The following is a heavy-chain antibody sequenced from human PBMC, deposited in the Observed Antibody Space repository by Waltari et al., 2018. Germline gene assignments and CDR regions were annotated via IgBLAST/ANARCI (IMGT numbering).Heavy chain of an antibody. V-gene: IGHV3-30*19. CDR3: ARGPVDGTKRGAFDI. CDR2: VSYDGSET. CDR1: GFIFGSYG. D-gene: IGHD1-1*01. J-gene: IGHJ3*02. Sequence: QVQLVESGGTVVRPGKSLSLSCVGSGFIFGSYGRHWVRQAPGKGLEWVAGVSYDGSETYYGDSVKGRFTISRDNSNNTLHLQMTSLRDEDTAIFYCARGPVDGTKRGAFDIWGQGTMVTVSS.